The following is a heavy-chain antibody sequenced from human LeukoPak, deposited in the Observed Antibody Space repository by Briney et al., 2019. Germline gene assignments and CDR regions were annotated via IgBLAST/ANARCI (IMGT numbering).Heavy chain of an antibody. CDR1: GYTFTSYG. Sequence: ASVKVSCKASGYTFTSYGISWVRQAPGQGLEWMGWISAYNGNTNYAQKLKGRVTMTTDTSTTTAYMELRSLRSDDTAVYYCARADTAMDGNWFDPWGQGILVTVSS. CDR2: ISAYNGNT. J-gene: IGHJ5*02. V-gene: IGHV1-18*01. D-gene: IGHD5-18*01. CDR3: ARADTAMDGNWFDP.